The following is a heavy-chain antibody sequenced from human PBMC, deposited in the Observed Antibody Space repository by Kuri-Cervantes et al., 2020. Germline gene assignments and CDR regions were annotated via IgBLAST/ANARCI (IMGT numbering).Heavy chain of an antibody. CDR3: ARGPRMVQGVIGWFDY. CDR1: GYTFTSYD. V-gene: IGHV1-2*04. CDR2: INPNSGGT. D-gene: IGHD3-10*01. J-gene: IGHJ5*01. Sequence: ASVKVSCKASGYTFTSYDINWVRQATGQGLEWMGWINPNSGGTNYAQKFQGWVTMTRDTSISTAYMELSRLRSDDTAVYYCARGPRMVQGVIGWFDYWGQGTLVTVSS.